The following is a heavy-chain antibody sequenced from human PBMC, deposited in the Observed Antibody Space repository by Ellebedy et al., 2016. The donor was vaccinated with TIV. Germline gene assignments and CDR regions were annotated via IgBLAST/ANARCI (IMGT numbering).Heavy chain of an antibody. Sequence: GESLKISCAASGFTFSDYYMSWIHQAPGKGLEWVSYISTSGRTIYYADSVKGRFTISRDNAKNSLYLQMKSLRAEDTAVYYCARDARFIDQQHNWFDPWGQGTLVTVSS. CDR2: ISTSGRTI. CDR3: ARDARFIDQQHNWFDP. D-gene: IGHD2-2*01. CDR1: GFTFSDYY. J-gene: IGHJ5*02. V-gene: IGHV3-11*01.